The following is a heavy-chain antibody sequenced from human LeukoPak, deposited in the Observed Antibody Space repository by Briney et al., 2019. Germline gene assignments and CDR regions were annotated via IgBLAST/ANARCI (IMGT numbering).Heavy chain of an antibody. V-gene: IGHV3-48*01. CDR1: GFTFSTFG. CDR3: ARMSTGYYDDY. Sequence: PGGSLKLTCIATGFTFSTFGMNWVRQAPGKGLEWVSYVSSSRTTIYYADSVKGRFTISRDDAKSSLYLQMNSLRADDTALYYCARMSTGYYDDYWGQGTLVAASA. D-gene: IGHD3-9*01. CDR2: VSSSRTTI. J-gene: IGHJ4*02.